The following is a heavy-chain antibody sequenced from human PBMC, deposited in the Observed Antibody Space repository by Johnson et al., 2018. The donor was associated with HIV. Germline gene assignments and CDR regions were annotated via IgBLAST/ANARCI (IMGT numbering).Heavy chain of an antibody. J-gene: IGHJ3*02. Sequence: EQLVESGGGLVQPGGSLRLSCAASGFTVSSYSMTWVRQAPGKGLEWVSVLFSGVTTYYAASVKGSFTISRNSSKNTLYLQMNSLRAEDTAVYYCAKVLYSSSSDAFDIWGQGTMVTVSS. CDR2: LFSGVTT. V-gene: IGHV3-66*01. CDR3: AKVLYSSSSDAFDI. CDR1: GFTVSSYS. D-gene: IGHD6-6*01.